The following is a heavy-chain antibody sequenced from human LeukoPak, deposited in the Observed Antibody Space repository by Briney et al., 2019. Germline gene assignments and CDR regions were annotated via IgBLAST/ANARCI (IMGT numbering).Heavy chain of an antibody. CDR3: TTWLNDFWSGYTLDY. V-gene: IGHV3-15*01. Sequence: GGSLRLSCAASGFTFSNAWMSWVRQAPGKGLEWVGRIKSKTDGGTTDYAAPVKGRFTNSRDDSKNTLYLQMNSLKTEDTAVYYCTTWLNDFWSGYTLDYWGQGTLVTVSS. D-gene: IGHD3-3*01. J-gene: IGHJ4*02. CDR2: IKSKTDGGTT. CDR1: GFTFSNAW.